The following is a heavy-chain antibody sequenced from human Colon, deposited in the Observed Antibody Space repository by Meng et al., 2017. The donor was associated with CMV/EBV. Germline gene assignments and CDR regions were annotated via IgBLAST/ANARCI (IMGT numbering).Heavy chain of an antibody. V-gene: IGHV1-2*02. J-gene: IGHJ5*02. CDR3: ERVGGWIGSSSIFGWFDP. D-gene: IGHD6-6*01. CDR1: GYTFTYYY. Sequence: LWHSGDKVKHPGPPVKVSRKGSGYTFTYYYIHWVRQAPGQGLEWMGLINSNTGATKYAQKFQNRITMTRDTSINTVYMQLSGLRSDDTAVYYCERVGGWIGSSSIFGWFDPWGQGTLVTVSS. CDR2: INSNTGAT.